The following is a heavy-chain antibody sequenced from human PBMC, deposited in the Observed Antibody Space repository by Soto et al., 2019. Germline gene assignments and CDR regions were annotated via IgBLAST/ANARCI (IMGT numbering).Heavy chain of an antibody. D-gene: IGHD3-3*01. CDR3: ARPTIFGVVHGYYYYGMDV. CDR1: GYTFTSYD. V-gene: IGHV1-8*01. Sequence: GASVKVSCKASGYTFTSYDINWVRQATGQGLEWMGWMNPNSGNTGYAQKFQGRVTMTRNTSISTAYMELSSLRSEDTALYYCARPTIFGVVHGYYYYGMDVWGQGTTVTVSS. CDR2: MNPNSGNT. J-gene: IGHJ6*02.